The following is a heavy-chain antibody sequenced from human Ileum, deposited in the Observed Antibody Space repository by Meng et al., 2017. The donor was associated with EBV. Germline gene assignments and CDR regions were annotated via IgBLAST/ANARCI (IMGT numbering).Heavy chain of an antibody. CDR3: AHEEDWRIDY. CDR1: GFSLNTSGVG. D-gene: IGHD3/OR15-3a*01. V-gene: IGHV2-5*02. J-gene: IGHJ4*02. Sequence: QITLKESGPTSVKPTQTLTLTCIFSGFSLNTSGVGVGWIRQPPGKALEWLALVYWDDDKRYSPSLERRLTITKDTSKNQVVLTMTNMDPLDTATYYCAHEEDWRIDYWGQGTLVTVSS. CDR2: VYWDDDK.